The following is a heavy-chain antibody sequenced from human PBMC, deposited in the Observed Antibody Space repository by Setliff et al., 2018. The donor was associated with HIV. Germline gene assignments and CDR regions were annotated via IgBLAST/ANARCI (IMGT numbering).Heavy chain of an antibody. J-gene: IGHJ6*02. D-gene: IGHD6-19*01. CDR2: ISPYIGHT. V-gene: IGHV1-18*01. CDR3: ARLGSGWSDSYYYAMDV. Sequence: GASVKVSCKASGYTFTTYGISWVRQAPGHGLEWMGWISPYIGHTNYAQNFQDRVTMTIDTSTSRAYMELRSLRSDDTAVYSCARLGSGWSDSYYYAMDVWGQGTTVPSP. CDR1: GYTFTTYG.